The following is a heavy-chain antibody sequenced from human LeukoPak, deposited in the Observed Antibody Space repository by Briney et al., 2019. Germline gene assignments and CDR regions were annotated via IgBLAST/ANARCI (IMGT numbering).Heavy chain of an antibody. Sequence: SETLSLTCTVSGGSISSYYWSWIRQPPGKGLEWIGYIYYSGSTNYNPSLKSRVTISVDTSKNQFSLKLSSVTAAGTAVYYCARHYGRNYFDYWGQGTLVTVSS. CDR2: IYYSGST. J-gene: IGHJ4*02. V-gene: IGHV4-59*08. CDR3: ARHYGRNYFDY. D-gene: IGHD2-15*01. CDR1: GGSISSYY.